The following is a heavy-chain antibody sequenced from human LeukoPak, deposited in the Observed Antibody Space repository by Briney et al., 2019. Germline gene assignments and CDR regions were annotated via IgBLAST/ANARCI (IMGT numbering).Heavy chain of an antibody. V-gene: IGHV1-69*08. J-gene: IGHJ5*02. CDR2: ITPIIDSA. D-gene: IGHD1-26*01. CDR1: GGTFRSHI. Sequence: ASVKVSCKTFGGTFRSHIFSWVRQAPGQGLEWMGKITPIIDSAKYSQKFRDRLTITGDSSTGTAYMELSSLTPEDTALYFCTRVNLRGSQYNWFDPWGQGALVIVSS. CDR3: TRVNLRGSQYNWFDP.